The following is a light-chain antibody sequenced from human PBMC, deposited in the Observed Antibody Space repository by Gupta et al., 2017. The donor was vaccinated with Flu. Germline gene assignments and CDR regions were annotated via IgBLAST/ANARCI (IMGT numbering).Light chain of an antibody. J-gene: IGLJ1*01. V-gene: IGLV1-40*01. Sequence: QAVLTQPPSVSGAPGQTVVISCTGTNSNLGAGFDVHWYQHIPGTAPKLLIYGNNNRPSGVPDRFSGSKSATSASLTITGLQPEDEADYYCQSFDNSRRVYVLRSETKVTVL. CDR3: QSFDNSRRVYV. CDR1: NSNLGAGFD. CDR2: GNN.